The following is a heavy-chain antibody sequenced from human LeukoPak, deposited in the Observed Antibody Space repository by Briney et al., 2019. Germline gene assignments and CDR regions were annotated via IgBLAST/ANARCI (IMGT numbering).Heavy chain of an antibody. D-gene: IGHD3-10*01. Sequence: AVKVSCKASGDAFNSHTINWVRQAPGQGLEWVGSIIPSFGIPSYAQKFKGRVTISADTSTTSAYMDLTSLRSEDTAVYYCARDFRGTMVRGVSMDVWGQGTTVTVSS. CDR2: IIPSFGIP. CDR1: GDAFNSHT. J-gene: IGHJ6*02. V-gene: IGHV1-69*17. CDR3: ARDFRGTMVRGVSMDV.